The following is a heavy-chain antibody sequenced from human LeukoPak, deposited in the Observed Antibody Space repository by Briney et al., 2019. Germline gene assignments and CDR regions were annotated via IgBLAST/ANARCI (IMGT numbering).Heavy chain of an antibody. CDR3: ARVNDAFDI. CDR2: INHSGST. J-gene: IGHJ3*02. CDR1: GGSFSGYY. Sequence: SETLSLTCAVYGGSFSGYYWTWIRQPPGKGLEWIGEINHSGSTNYNPSLKSRVTISVDTSKNQFSLKLISVTAADTAVYYCARVNDAFDIWGQGTMVTVSS. V-gene: IGHV4-34*01.